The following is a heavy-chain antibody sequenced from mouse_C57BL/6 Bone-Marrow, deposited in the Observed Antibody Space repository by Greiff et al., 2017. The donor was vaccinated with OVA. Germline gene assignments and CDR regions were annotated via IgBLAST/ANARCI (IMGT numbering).Heavy chain of an antibody. J-gene: IGHJ2*01. CDR1: GFNFKDDY. CDR3: TSEGNFEY. CDR2: IDPENGDT. Sequence: VQLQQSGAELVRPGASVKLSCTASGFNFKDDYMHWVKQRPEQGLEWIGWIDPENGDTEYASKFQGKATITADTSSNTAYLQLSSLTSEDTAVDFCTSEGNFEYWGQGTTLTVSS. V-gene: IGHV14-4*01.